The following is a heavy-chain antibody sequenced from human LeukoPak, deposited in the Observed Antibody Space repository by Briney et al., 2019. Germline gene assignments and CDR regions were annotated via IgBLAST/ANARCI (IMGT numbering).Heavy chain of an antibody. CDR3: ARGRRYGGNDY. CDR1: GFTFSSYS. V-gene: IGHV3-48*01. J-gene: IGHJ4*02. Sequence: QSGGSLRLSCAASGFTFSSYSMNWVRQAPGKGLEWVSYISSSSSTIYYADSVKGRFTISRDNAKNSLYLQMNSLRAEDTAVYYCARGRRYGGNDYRGQGTLVTVSS. CDR2: ISSSSSTI. D-gene: IGHD4-23*01.